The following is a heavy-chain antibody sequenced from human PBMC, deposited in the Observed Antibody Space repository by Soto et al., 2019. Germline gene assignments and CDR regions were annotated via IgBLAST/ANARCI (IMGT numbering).Heavy chain of an antibody. Sequence: QVQLQQWGAGLLKPSETLSLTCAVYGGSFSGYYWSWIRQPPGKGLEWIGEINHSGRTNYNPSLTSRVTISVDTSKNQFSLKLSSVTAADTAVYYCARNDFWSGYYGAGFIDYWGQGTLVTVSS. J-gene: IGHJ4*02. CDR2: INHSGRT. CDR1: GGSFSGYY. CDR3: ARNDFWSGYYGAGFIDY. D-gene: IGHD3-3*01. V-gene: IGHV4-34*01.